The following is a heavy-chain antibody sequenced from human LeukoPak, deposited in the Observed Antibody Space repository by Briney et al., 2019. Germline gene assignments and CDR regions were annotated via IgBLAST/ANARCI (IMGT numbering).Heavy chain of an antibody. D-gene: IGHD6-19*01. CDR3: ARVWGSGWPLYYYYYGMGV. Sequence: ASVKVSCKASGYTFISYGISWVRQAPGQGLEWMGWISAYNGNTNYAQKLQGRVTMTTDTSTSTAYMELRSLRSDDTAVYYCARVWGSGWPLYYYYYGMGVWGQGTTVTVSS. CDR2: ISAYNGNT. J-gene: IGHJ6*02. CDR1: GYTFISYG. V-gene: IGHV1-18*01.